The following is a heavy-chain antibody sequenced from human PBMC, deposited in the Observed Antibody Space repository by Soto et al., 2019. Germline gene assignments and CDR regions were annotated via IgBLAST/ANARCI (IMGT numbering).Heavy chain of an antibody. J-gene: IGHJ4*02. CDR1: GYTFTSYD. Sequence: ASVKVSCKASGYTFTSYDINWVRQATGQGLEWMGWMNPNSGNTGYAQKFQGRVTMTRNTSISTAYMELSSLRSEDTAVYYCARGPIGRTYYDFWSGYRLFDYWGQGPLVTVSS. D-gene: IGHD3-3*01. CDR2: MNPNSGNT. V-gene: IGHV1-8*01. CDR3: ARGPIGRTYYDFWSGYRLFDY.